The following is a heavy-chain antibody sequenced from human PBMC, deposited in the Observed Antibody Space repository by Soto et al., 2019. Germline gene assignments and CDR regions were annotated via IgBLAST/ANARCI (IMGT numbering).Heavy chain of an antibody. CDR2: IAYDGSNR. CDR3: ARDLQAGTDNVNWLAP. D-gene: IGHD1-1*01. Sequence: QVQLVESGGGVVQPGRSLRLSCAASGFSISRSAMHWVRQAPGKGLEWVAVIAYDGSNRWYADSAKGRFTISRDNSKNTVYLQMSSLRGEDTAVYYCARDLQAGTDNVNWLAPWGQGTLVTVSS. J-gene: IGHJ5*02. V-gene: IGHV3-30*04. CDR1: GFSISRSA.